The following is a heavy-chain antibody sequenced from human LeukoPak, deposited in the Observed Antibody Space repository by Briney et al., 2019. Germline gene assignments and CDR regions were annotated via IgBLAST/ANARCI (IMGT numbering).Heavy chain of an antibody. Sequence: GGSLRLSCAASGFTVSSNYMSWVRQAPGKGLEWVSAISGSGGSTYYADSVKGRFTISRDNSKNTLYLQMNSLRAEDTAVYYCAKLAATLYYYGMDVWGQGTTVTVSS. J-gene: IGHJ6*02. CDR3: AKLAATLYYYGMDV. CDR1: GFTVSSNY. V-gene: IGHV3-23*01. CDR2: ISGSGGST. D-gene: IGHD6-25*01.